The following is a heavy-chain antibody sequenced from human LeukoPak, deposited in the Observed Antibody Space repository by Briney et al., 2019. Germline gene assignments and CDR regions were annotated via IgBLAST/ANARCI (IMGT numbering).Heavy chain of an antibody. CDR1: GYTFTGYY. CDR2: INPNSGGT. V-gene: IGHV1-2*06. J-gene: IGHJ4*02. D-gene: IGHD6-13*01. Sequence: ASVKVSCKASGYTFTGYYMHWVRQAPGQGLEWMGRINPNSGGTNYAQKFQGTVTMTRDTSINTAYMELSRLTSDDTAVYYCARDRLAAAGSGGWGQGILVTVSS. CDR3: ARDRLAAAGSGG.